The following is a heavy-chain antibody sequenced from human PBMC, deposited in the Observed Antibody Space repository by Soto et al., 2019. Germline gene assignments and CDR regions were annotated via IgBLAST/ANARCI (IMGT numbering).Heavy chain of an antibody. CDR1: GFTFKHNA. D-gene: IGHD6-13*01. CDR3: AREGIAESGPNYYDF. CDR2: ISYDGSTK. Sequence: QVQLVESGGGVVQPGRALTIFCTASGFTFKHNAMHWIRQAPAKGLEWVADISYDGSTKNYADSVKGRFTISRDNSKNILSLQMSALKGEDTATYYCAREGIAESGPNYYDFWGQGTLVAVSS. J-gene: IGHJ4*02. V-gene: IGHV3-30-3*01.